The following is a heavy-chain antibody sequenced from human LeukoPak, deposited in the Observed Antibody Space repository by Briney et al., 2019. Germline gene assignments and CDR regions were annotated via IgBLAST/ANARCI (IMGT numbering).Heavy chain of an antibody. V-gene: IGHV1-18*01. CDR1: GYTFTSYG. J-gene: IGHJ4*02. D-gene: IGHD3-16*02. CDR2: ISVYNGNT. Sequence: ASVKVSCKASGYTFTSYGISWVRQAPGQGLEWMGWISVYNGNTNYAQKLQGRVTMTTDTSTSTAYMELRSLRSDDTAVYYCARISPMITFGGVIVIRGFDYWGQGTLVTVSS. CDR3: ARISPMITFGGVIVIRGFDY.